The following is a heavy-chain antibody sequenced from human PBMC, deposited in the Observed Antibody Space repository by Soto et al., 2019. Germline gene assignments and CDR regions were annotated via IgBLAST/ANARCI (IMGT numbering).Heavy chain of an antibody. D-gene: IGHD4-17*01. V-gene: IGHV3-23*01. CDR2: LSNSGADR. CDR1: GFTFSSYV. CDR3: AAKGTTKGAFAI. Sequence: EVQLLESGGGLVQPGGSLRLSCAASGFTFSSYVMAWVRQAPRQGLEWVSSLSNSGADRDYADSVKGRFSISRDNSINTSYVQMNNLRAEDTAVYYCAAKGTTKGAFAIWGRGTMVTVSS. J-gene: IGHJ3*02.